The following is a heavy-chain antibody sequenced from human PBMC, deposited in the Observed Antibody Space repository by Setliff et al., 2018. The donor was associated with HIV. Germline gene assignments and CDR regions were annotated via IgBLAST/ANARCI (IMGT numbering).Heavy chain of an antibody. J-gene: IGHJ3*02. CDR2: IFYSGNM. D-gene: IGHD1-26*01. CDR3: ARDYRKGFDI. V-gene: IGHV4-39*02. Sequence: TLSLTCTVSGGSISSSSYYWGWIRQPPGKGLEWIGSIFYSGNMYYNPSLKSRVAIFVDTSKNQFSLKLRSVTAADTSVYYCARDYRKGFDIWGQGTLVTVSS. CDR1: GGSISSSSYY.